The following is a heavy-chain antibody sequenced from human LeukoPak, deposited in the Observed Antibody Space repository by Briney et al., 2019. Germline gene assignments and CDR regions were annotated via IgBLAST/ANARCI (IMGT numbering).Heavy chain of an antibody. CDR2: IKSKTDGGTT. V-gene: IGHV3-15*01. D-gene: IGHD3-10*01. CDR3: TTEVLWFGEKGLKDY. Sequence: GGSLRLSCAASGFTFRDYWVSWVRQAPGKGLEWVGRIKSKTDGGTTDYAAPVKGRFTISRDDSKNTLYLQMNSLKTEDTAVYYCTTEVLWFGEKGLKDYWGQGTLVTVSS. J-gene: IGHJ4*02. CDR1: GFTFRDYW.